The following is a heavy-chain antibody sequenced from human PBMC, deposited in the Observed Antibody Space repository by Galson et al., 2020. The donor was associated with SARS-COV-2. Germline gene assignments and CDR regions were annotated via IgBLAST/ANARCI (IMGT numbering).Heavy chain of an antibody. J-gene: IGHJ6*02. CDR1: GFTFSSYS. D-gene: IGHD6-6*01. Sequence: GESLKISCAASGFTFSSYSMNWVRQAPGKGLEWVSSISSSSSYIYYADSVKGRFTISRDNAKNSLYLQMNSLRAEDTAVYYFARIVRRSSSSNLKFCYYGMGVWGQGTTVTVSS. CDR2: ISSSSSYI. CDR3: ARIVRRSSSSNLKFCYYGMGV. V-gene: IGHV3-21*01.